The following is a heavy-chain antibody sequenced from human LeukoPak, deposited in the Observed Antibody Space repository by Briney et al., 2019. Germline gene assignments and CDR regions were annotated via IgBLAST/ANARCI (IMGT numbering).Heavy chain of an antibody. CDR2: IYYSGST. CDR3: AGGDGWYEN. CDR1: GGSISSYY. D-gene: IGHD6-19*01. Sequence: KPSETLSLTRTVSGGSISSYYWSWIRQPPGKGLEWIGYIYYSGSTNYNPSPKSRVTISVDTSKNQFSLKLRSATAAHTAVYYCAGGDGWYENWGQGNLVTVSS. V-gene: IGHV4-59*01. J-gene: IGHJ4*02.